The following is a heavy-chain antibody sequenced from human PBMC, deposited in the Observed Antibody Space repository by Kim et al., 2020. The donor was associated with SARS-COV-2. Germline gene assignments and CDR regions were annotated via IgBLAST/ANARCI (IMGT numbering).Heavy chain of an antibody. J-gene: IGHJ5*02. CDR1: GGSISSGSYY. Sequence: SETLSLTCTVSGGSISSGSYYWSWIRQPAGKGLEWIGRIYTSGSTNYNPSLKSRVTISVDTSKNQFSLKLSSVTAADTAVYYCARDYGDYIGWFDPWCQGTLVTVSS. CDR3: ARDYGDYIGWFDP. D-gene: IGHD4-17*01. CDR2: IYTSGST. V-gene: IGHV4-61*02.